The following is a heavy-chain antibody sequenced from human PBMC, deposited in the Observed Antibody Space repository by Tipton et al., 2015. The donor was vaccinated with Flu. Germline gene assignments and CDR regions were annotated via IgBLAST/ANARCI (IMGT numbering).Heavy chain of an antibody. Sequence: GLVKPSETLSLTCTVSGGSISRYYWSWIRQSVGKGPEWIGRTHTSGNTNYNSSFGSRLTISLDTSKNRFSLKMNSVTAADTAPYYCATIYAGYDHDYYYAVDVWGQGTMVTVSS. CDR3: ATIYAGYDHDYYYAVDV. V-gene: IGHV4-4*07. D-gene: IGHD5-12*01. J-gene: IGHJ6*02. CDR1: GGSISRYY. CDR2: THTSGNT.